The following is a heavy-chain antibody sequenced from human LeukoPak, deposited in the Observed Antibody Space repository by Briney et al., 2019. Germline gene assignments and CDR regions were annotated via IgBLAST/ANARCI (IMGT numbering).Heavy chain of an antibody. J-gene: IGHJ5*02. CDR2: IKTKGDGGAT. V-gene: IGHV3-15*01. Sequence: GGSLRLSCTASGFTISNDWMIWVRQAPGKGLEWVGRIKTKGDGGATDYAAPVKGRFTISRDDSKNMLFLQMNSLRIEDTAIYYCTTTGTAWGRGAPVTVSS. CDR3: TTTGTA. D-gene: IGHD2-8*02. CDR1: GFTISNDW.